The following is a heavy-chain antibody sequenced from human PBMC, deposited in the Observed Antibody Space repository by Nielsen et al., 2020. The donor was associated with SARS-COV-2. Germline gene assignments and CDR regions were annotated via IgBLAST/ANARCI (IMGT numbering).Heavy chain of an antibody. J-gene: IGHJ3*02. CDR2: IYYSGST. V-gene: IGHV4-31*03. D-gene: IGHD3-22*01. CDR3: ARGGYYDSSEGNAFDI. Sequence: SETLSLTCTVSGGSISSGGYYWSWIRQHPGKGLEWIGYIYYSGSTYYNPSLKSRVTISVDTSKNQFSLKLSSVTAADTAVYYCARGGYYDSSEGNAFDIWGQGTMVTVSS. CDR1: GGSISSGGYY.